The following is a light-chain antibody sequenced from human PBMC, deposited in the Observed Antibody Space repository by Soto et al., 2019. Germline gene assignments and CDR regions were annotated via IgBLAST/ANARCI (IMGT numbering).Light chain of an antibody. Sequence: IQMTQSPSTLSASLGDRVTMTCRASQSLDRDYLAWYQQKPGKAPNLLIYKASTLESGVPSRFSGGESGTAFTLTITSLQPDDFATYYCHQYDSYPRTLGHGTNVDIK. CDR2: KAS. CDR3: HQYDSYPRT. V-gene: IGKV1-5*03. J-gene: IGKJ1*01. CDR1: QSLDRDY.